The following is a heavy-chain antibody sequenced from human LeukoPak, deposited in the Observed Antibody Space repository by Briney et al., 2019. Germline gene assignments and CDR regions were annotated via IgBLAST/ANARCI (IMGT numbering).Heavy chain of an antibody. Sequence: GSSVKVSCKASGGTFSSYAISWVRQAPGQGLEWMGRIIPMRDITDYAQKFQDRVTISADKYTTTAYMEMSGLRSEDTAVYYCARDQKVGATPYFGMDVWGQGTTVTVSS. CDR3: ARDQKVGATPYFGMDV. CDR1: GGTFSSYA. V-gene: IGHV1-69*04. CDR2: IIPMRDIT. D-gene: IGHD1-26*01. J-gene: IGHJ6*02.